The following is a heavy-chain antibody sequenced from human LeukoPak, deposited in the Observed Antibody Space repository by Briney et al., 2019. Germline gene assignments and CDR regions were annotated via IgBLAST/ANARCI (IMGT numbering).Heavy chain of an antibody. CDR2: ISAYNGNT. CDR1: GYTFTSYG. J-gene: IGHJ2*01. Sequence: ASVKVSCKASGYTFTSYGITWVRQAPGQGLEWMGWISAYNGNTNYAQKLQGRVTMTTDTSTGTAYMELRSLRSDDTAVYYCARQGRDYYDSSGYYLLWYFDLWGRGTLVTVSS. V-gene: IGHV1-18*01. D-gene: IGHD3-22*01. CDR3: ARQGRDYYDSSGYYLLWYFDL.